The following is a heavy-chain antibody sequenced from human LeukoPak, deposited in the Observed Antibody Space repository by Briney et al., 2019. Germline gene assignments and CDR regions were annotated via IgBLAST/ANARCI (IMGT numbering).Heavy chain of an antibody. Sequence: ASVKVSCKASGYTFTNYGVNWVRQAPGQGLEWMGWISGYNGNTNYAQKLQGRVTMTTDTSTSTAYMELRSLRSDDTAVYYCARGRYDFWSGYYQPEGYYYYMDVWGKGTTVTVSS. CDR3: ARGRYDFWSGYYQPEGYYYYMDV. CDR2: ISGYNGNT. D-gene: IGHD3-3*01. J-gene: IGHJ6*03. V-gene: IGHV1-18*01. CDR1: GYTFTNYG.